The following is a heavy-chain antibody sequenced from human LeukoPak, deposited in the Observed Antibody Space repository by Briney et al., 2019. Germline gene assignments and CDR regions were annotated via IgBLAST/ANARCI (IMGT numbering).Heavy chain of an antibody. CDR2: MNPNSGNT. CDR1: GYTFTSYD. CDR3: ARASSSWYPYYFDC. J-gene: IGHJ4*02. D-gene: IGHD6-13*01. V-gene: IGHV1-8*01. Sequence: ASVKVSCKASGYTFTSYDINWVRQATGQGLEWMGWMNPNSGNTGYAQKFQGRVTMTRNTSISTAYMELSSLRSEDTAVYYCARASSSWYPYYFDCWGQGTLVTVSS.